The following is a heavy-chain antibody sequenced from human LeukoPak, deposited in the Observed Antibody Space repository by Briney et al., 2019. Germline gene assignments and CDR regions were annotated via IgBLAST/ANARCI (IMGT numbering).Heavy chain of an antibody. V-gene: IGHV1-2*02. Sequence: ASVKVSCKASGYTFTSYYMHWVRQAPGQGLEWMGWINLNSGATNYAQKFQGRVTMTRDTTVNTAYMELTSLRSDDTAVFYCARDQARAGRPWTGNYGMDVWGQGTTVTVSS. CDR2: INLNSGAT. J-gene: IGHJ6*02. CDR1: GYTFTSYY. CDR3: ARDQARAGRPWTGNYGMDV. D-gene: IGHD1-1*01.